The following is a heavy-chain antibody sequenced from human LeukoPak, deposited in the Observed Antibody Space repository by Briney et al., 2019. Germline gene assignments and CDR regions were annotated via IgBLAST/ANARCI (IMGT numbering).Heavy chain of an antibody. CDR2: IKQDGSEK. V-gene: IGHV3-7*01. D-gene: IGHD6-13*01. CDR3: ARDVWQQLTPGPDYYYYYGMDV. CDR1: GFIFSNYL. J-gene: IGHJ6*02. Sequence: PGGSLRLSCAASGFIFSNYLMRWVRQAPGKGLEWVANIKQDGSEKYYADSVKGRLTISRDNAKNSLYLQMNSLRAEDTAVYYCARDVWQQLTPGPDYYYYYGMDVWGQGTTVTVSS.